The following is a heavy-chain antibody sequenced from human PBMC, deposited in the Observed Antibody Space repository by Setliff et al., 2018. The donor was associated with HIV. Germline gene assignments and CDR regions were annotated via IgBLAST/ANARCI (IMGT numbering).Heavy chain of an antibody. D-gene: IGHD3-22*01. CDR3: ARQHYFDSGGLGAFDI. J-gene: IGHJ3*02. CDR1: GYTLTDYY. CDR2: ISPNRGAT. Sequence: ASVKVSCKASGYTLTDYYIHWVRQAPGQGLEWMGWISPNRGATNFAQKFLGRVTMTRDTSISTAYLELSSLTSDDTAVYYCARQHYFDSGGLGAFDIWGQGTTVTVSS. V-gene: IGHV1-2*02.